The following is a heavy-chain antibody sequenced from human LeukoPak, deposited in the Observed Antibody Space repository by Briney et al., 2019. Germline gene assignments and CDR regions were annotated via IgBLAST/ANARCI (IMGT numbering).Heavy chain of an antibody. CDR1: GFTFSSYG. Sequence: GGSLRLSCAASGFTFSSYGMHWVRQAPGKGLEWVAVISYDGSNKYYADSVKGRFTISRDKSKNTLYLQMNSLRAEDTAVYYCAKDRKGGRIAVAVHWFDPWGQGTLVTVSS. J-gene: IGHJ5*02. V-gene: IGHV3-30*18. CDR2: ISYDGSNK. CDR3: AKDRKGGRIAVAVHWFDP. D-gene: IGHD6-19*01.